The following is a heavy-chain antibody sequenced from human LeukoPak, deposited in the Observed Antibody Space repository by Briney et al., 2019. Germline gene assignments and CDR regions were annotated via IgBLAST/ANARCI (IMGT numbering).Heavy chain of an antibody. Sequence: PGGSLRLSCAASEVTFNSHTMSWVRQAPGKGLEWVSSISSSSSYIYYADSVKGRVTISRDNAKKSLYLQMNSLRAEDTAVYYCARVFSTWFDPWGRGTLLTVSS. V-gene: IGHV3-21*01. J-gene: IGHJ5*02. D-gene: IGHD3-3*02. CDR3: ARVFSTWFDP. CDR1: EVTFNSHT. CDR2: ISSSSSYI.